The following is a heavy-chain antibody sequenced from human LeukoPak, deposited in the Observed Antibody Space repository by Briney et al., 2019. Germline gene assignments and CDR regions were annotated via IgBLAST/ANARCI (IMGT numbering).Heavy chain of an antibody. Sequence: GRSLRLSCAASGFTISSYGMHWVRQAPGKGLEWVAVIWYDGSNKYYADSVKGRFTISRDNSKNTLYLQMNSLRAEDTAVYYCARGGSGDYFDYWGQGTLVTVSS. CDR2: IWYDGSNK. V-gene: IGHV3-33*01. CDR1: GFTISSYG. CDR3: ARGGSGDYFDY. D-gene: IGHD3-10*01. J-gene: IGHJ4*02.